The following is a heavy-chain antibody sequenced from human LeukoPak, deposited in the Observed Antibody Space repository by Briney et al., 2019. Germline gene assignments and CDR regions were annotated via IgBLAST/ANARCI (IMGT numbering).Heavy chain of an antibody. J-gene: IGHJ4*02. CDR3: ARGNSYGYLSF. D-gene: IGHD5-18*01. V-gene: IGHV3-30-3*01. CDR2: ISYDGGNK. CDR1: GFTFSSYA. Sequence: GRSLRLSCAASGFTFSSYAMHWVRQAPGKGLEWVAVISYDGGNKYYADSVKGRFTISRDNSKNTLYLQMNSLRAEDTAVYYCARGNSYGYLSFWGQGTLVTVS.